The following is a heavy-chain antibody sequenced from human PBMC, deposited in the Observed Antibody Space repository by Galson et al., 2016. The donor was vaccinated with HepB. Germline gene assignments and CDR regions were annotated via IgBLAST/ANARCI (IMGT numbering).Heavy chain of an antibody. V-gene: IGHV3-48*03. Sequence: SLRLSCAASGFTFSRYEMNWVRQAPGKGLEWVSYISSGGSTIYYADSVKGRFTISRDNAKNSLYLQMNSLRAEDTAVYYCASLSETTVVTPADYWGQGTLVTVSS. CDR2: ISSGGSTI. J-gene: IGHJ4*02. CDR1: GFTFSRYE. D-gene: IGHD4-23*01. CDR3: ASLSETTVVTPADY.